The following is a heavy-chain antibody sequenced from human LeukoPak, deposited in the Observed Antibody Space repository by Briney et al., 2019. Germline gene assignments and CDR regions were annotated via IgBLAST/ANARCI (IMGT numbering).Heavy chain of an antibody. CDR2: ISSSGSTI. Sequence: GGSLRLSCAASGFTFSDYYMSWIRQAPGKGLEWVSYISSSGSTIYYADSVKGRFTISRDNAKNSLYLQMNSLRAEDTAVYYCARDSYSSSWYRGNYYYYMDIWGKGTTVTVSS. V-gene: IGHV3-11*01. J-gene: IGHJ6*03. CDR3: ARDSYSSSWYRGNYYYYMDI. CDR1: GFTFSDYY. D-gene: IGHD6-13*01.